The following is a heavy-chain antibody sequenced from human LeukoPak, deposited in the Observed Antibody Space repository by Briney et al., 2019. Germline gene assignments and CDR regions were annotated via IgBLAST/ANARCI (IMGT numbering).Heavy chain of an antibody. CDR2: IKQDGSEK. D-gene: IGHD2-15*01. CDR3: ARDYCSGGSCYEIDY. J-gene: IGHJ4*02. CDR1: GLTFSSYW. Sequence: GGSLRLSCAASGLTFSSYWMSWVRQAPGKGLEWVANIKQDGSEKYYVDSVKGRFTISRDNAKNSLYLQMNSLRAEDTAVYYCARDYCSGGSCYEIDYWGQGTLVTVSS. V-gene: IGHV3-7*01.